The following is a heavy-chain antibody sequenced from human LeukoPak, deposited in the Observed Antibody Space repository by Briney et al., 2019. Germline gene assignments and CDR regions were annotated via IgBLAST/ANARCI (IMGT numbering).Heavy chain of an antibody. CDR3: ARSDWLDS. V-gene: IGHV3-74*03. CDR1: EFTFSSYS. CDR2: IKGDGSST. J-gene: IGHJ5*01. Sequence: GGSLRLSCAASEFTFSSYSMNWVRQAPGKGLVWVSRIKGDGSSTTYADSVKGRFTISRDNAKNTLHLQMDSLRAEDTAVYYCARSDWLDSWGQGTLVIVSS.